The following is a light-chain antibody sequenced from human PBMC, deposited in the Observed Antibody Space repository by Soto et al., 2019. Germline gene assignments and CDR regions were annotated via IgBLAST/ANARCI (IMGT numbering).Light chain of an antibody. CDR2: GAS. Sequence: EIVLTQSPGTLSLSPGERATLSCRASQSVGSSYLAWYQQKPGQAPRLLIYGASSRVTGIPDRFSGSGSGTDFTLTISRLEPEDFAVYYCQQYGSSPRTFGQGTKLEIK. V-gene: IGKV3-20*01. J-gene: IGKJ2*01. CDR1: QSVGSSY. CDR3: QQYGSSPRT.